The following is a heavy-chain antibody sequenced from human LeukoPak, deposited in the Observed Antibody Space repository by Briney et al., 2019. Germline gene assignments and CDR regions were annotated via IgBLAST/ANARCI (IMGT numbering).Heavy chain of an antibody. CDR1: GFTFDNYA. V-gene: IGHV3-21*01. CDR3: ARAGPVLRYFDWLLYPFDY. CDR2: ISSSSSYI. Sequence: GGSLRLSCAASGFTFDNYAMHWVRQAPGKGLEWVSSISSSSSYIYYADSVKGRFTISRDNAKNSLYLQMNSLRAEDTAVYYCARAGPVLRYFDWLLYPFDYWGQGTLVTVSS. J-gene: IGHJ4*02. D-gene: IGHD3-9*01.